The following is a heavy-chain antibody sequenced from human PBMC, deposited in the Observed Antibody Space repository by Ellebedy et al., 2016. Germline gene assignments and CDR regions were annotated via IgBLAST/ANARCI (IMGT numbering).Heavy chain of an antibody. CDR1: GYTFTSYG. CDR2: ISAYNGNT. V-gene: IGHV1-18*01. CDR3: ARDRRSVWDVVVVAAGFDY. Sequence: ASVKVSXXASGYTFTSYGISWVRQAPGQGLEWMGWISAYNGNTNYAQKLQGRVTMTTDTSTSTAYMELRSLRSDDTAVYYCARDRRSVWDVVVVAAGFDYWGQGTLVTVSS. D-gene: IGHD2-15*01. J-gene: IGHJ4*02.